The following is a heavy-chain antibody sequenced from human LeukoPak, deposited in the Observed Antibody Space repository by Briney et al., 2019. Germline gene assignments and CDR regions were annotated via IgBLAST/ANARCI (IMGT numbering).Heavy chain of an antibody. CDR3: ARDGIAAARPYNWFDP. Sequence: SETLSLTCTVSGGSISSYYWSWIRQPAGKGLEWIGRIYTSGSTNYNPSLKSRVTMSVDTSKNQFSLKLSSVTAADTAVYYCARDGIAAARPYNWFDPWGQGTLVTVSS. V-gene: IGHV4-4*07. D-gene: IGHD6-13*01. CDR2: IYTSGST. J-gene: IGHJ5*02. CDR1: GGSISSYY.